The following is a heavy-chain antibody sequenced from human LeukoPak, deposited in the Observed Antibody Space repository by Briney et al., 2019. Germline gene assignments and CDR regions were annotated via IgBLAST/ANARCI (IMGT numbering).Heavy chain of an antibody. Sequence: SETLSLTCAVSGYSISSGYYWVWIRQPPGKGLEWIGSIYHSGSTYYNPSLKSRVTISVDTSKNQFSLKLSSVTAADTAVYYCARQSGSYYGHAFDIWGQGTMVTVSS. CDR2: IYHSGST. V-gene: IGHV4-38-2*01. CDR1: GYSISSGYY. CDR3: ARQSGSYYGHAFDI. D-gene: IGHD1-26*01. J-gene: IGHJ3*02.